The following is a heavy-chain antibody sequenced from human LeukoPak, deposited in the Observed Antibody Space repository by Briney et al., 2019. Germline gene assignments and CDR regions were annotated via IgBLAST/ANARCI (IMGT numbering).Heavy chain of an antibody. V-gene: IGHV3-9*01. J-gene: IGHJ4*02. CDR3: AKDRGRTMVRGVPQDY. CDR2: ISWNSGSI. CDR1: GFTFSTYG. Sequence: GGSLRLSCVASGFTFSTYGMSWVRQAPGKGLEWVSGISWNSGSIGYADSVKGRFTISRDNAKNSLYLQMNSLRAEDTALYYCAKDRGRTMVRGVPQDYWGQGTLVTVSS. D-gene: IGHD3-10*01.